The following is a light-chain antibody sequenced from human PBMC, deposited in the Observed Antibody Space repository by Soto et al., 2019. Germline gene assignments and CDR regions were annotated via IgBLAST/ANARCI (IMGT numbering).Light chain of an antibody. CDR3: QQRSNWPLT. Sequence: EIVLTQSPATLSLSPGESATLTCRASEGVRSFFAWYQQKPVQAPRLLSYDVVNRATGIPARFSGSGSGTDFTLTSSSLDTADGAVDVWQQRSNWPLTFGRGTKVEIK. CDR1: EGVRSF. V-gene: IGKV3-11*01. J-gene: IGKJ4*01. CDR2: DVV.